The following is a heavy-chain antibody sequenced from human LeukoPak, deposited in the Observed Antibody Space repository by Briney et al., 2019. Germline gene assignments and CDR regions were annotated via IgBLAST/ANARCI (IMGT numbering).Heavy chain of an antibody. D-gene: IGHD3-22*01. CDR2: ISSSSSYI. J-gene: IGHJ4*02. Sequence: GGTLRLSCAASGFTFSSYGMSWVRQAPGKGLEWVSSISSSSSYIYYADSVKGRFTISRDNAKNSLYLQMNSLRAEDTAVYYCATSAWDSSGYYVLWGQGTLVTVSS. CDR1: GFTFSSYG. V-gene: IGHV3-21*01. CDR3: ATSAWDSSGYYVL.